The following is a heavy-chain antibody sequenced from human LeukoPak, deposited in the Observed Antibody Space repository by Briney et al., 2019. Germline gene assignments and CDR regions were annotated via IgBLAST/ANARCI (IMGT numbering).Heavy chain of an antibody. V-gene: IGHV4-39*07. CDR3: ARDRGYSSSWYLDY. CDR1: GGSISSSSYY. D-gene: IGHD6-13*01. J-gene: IGHJ4*02. Sequence: SETLSLTCTVSGGSISSSSYYWGWIRQPPGKGLEWIGSIYHSGSTYYNPSLKSRVTISVDTSKNQFSLKLSSVTAADTAVYYCARDRGYSSSWYLDYWGQGTLVTVSS. CDR2: IYHSGST.